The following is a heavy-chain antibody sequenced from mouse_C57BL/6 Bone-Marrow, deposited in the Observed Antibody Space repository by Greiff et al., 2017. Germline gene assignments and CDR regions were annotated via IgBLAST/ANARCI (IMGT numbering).Heavy chain of an antibody. CDR3: SSFDGNYFDF. CDR1: GFNIKDDY. CDR2: IDPEIGDT. Sequence: VQLQQSGAEPVRPGASVKLSCTASGFNIKDDYIHWVKQRPEQGLEWIGWIDPEIGDTEYASKFQGKATITSDTSSNTAYLQLSSLTSEDTAVYYCSSFDGNYFDFWGQGPPLTVAS. D-gene: IGHD2-3*01. V-gene: IGHV14-4*01. J-gene: IGHJ2*01.